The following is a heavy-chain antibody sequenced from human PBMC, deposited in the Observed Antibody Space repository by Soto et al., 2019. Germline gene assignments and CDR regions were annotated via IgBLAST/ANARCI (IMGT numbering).Heavy chain of an antibody. D-gene: IGHD3-22*01. CDR2: IIPIFGTA. CDR3: LAPYDSSGYDAFDI. V-gene: IGHV1-69*13. Sequence: SVKVSCKASGGTFSSYAISWVRQAPGQGLEWMGGIIPIFGTANYAQKFQGRVTITADESTSTAYMELSSLRSEDTAVYYCLAPYDSSGYDAFDIWGQGTMVTVS. CDR1: GGTFSSYA. J-gene: IGHJ3*02.